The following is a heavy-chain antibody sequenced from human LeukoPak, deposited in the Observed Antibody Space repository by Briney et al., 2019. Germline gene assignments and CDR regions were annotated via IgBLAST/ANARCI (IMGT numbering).Heavy chain of an antibody. CDR3: ARGGEGQRITIFGVRKNNWFDP. Sequence: SETLSLTCTVSGGSVSSGSYYWSWIRQPPGKGLEWIGEINHSGSTNYNPSLKSRVTISVDTSKNQFSLKLSSVTAADTAVYYCARGGEGQRITIFGVRKNNWFDPWGQGTLVTVSS. CDR1: GGSVSSGSYY. V-gene: IGHV4-61*01. J-gene: IGHJ5*02. D-gene: IGHD3-3*01. CDR2: INHSGST.